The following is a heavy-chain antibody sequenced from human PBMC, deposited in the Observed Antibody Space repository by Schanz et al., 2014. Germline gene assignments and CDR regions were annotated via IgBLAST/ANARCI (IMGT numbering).Heavy chain of an antibody. CDR2: INSVGSNT. CDR1: GFTFSSHW. CDR3: AKVRYSSGWRGDYFDE. Sequence: EVQLLESGGGLVQPGGSLRLSCAASGFTFSSHWMHWVRQDPGKGLVWVARINSVGSNTDYADSVTGRFTISRDNSKNTLYLQMNSLRAEDTAVYYCAKVRYSSGWRGDYFDEWGQGTLVTVAS. D-gene: IGHD6-25*01. J-gene: IGHJ4*02. V-gene: IGHV3-74*01.